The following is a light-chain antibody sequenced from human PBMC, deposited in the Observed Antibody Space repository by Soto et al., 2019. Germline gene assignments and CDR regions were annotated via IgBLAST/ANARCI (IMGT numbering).Light chain of an antibody. Sequence: DIQMTQTPSTLSASVGDTVTVTCRASQSVSGWLAWYQQKPGEAPKLLIYDASALPRGVPTRFSGSGSGTKFTLTSASLQPDDFATYYCQQYETFSGTFGPGTKVDIK. CDR3: QQYETFSGT. CDR2: DAS. J-gene: IGKJ1*01. CDR1: QSVSGW. V-gene: IGKV1-5*01.